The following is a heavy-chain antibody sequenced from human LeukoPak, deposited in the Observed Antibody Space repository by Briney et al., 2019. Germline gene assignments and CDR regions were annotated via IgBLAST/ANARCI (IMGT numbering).Heavy chain of an antibody. J-gene: IGHJ6*04. Sequence: SETLFPTRTFPGGSISSSSYYWGWIPPPPRKGLEWIGSIYYSGSTYYNPSLKSRVTISVDTSKNQFSLKLSSVTAADTAVYYCARHFLWRIPLDVWGKGTTVTVSS. CDR1: GGSISSSSYY. CDR2: IYYSGST. D-gene: IGHD2-21*01. CDR3: ARHFLWRIPLDV. V-gene: IGHV4-39*01.